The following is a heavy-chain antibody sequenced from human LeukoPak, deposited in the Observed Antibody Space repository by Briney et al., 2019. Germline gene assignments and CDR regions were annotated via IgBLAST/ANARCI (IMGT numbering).Heavy chain of an antibody. V-gene: IGHV5-51*01. CDR1: GYRFTSYW. CDR3: ARVTGYYDSSGYYYSGWFDP. D-gene: IGHD3-22*01. Sequence: GESLKISCKGSGYRFTSYWIGWVRQMPGKGLEWMGIIYPGDSDTRYSPSFQGQVTISADKSISTAYLQWSSLKASDTAMYYCARVTGYYDSSGYYYSGWFDPWGQGTLVTVSS. J-gene: IGHJ5*02. CDR2: IYPGDSDT.